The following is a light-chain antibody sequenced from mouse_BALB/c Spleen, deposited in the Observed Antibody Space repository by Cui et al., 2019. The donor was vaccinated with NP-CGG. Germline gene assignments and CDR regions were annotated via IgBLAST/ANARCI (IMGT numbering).Light chain of an antibody. CDR2: GTN. J-gene: IGLJ1*01. Sequence: QAVVTQESAFAASSGETVTLTCRSNTGAVTTSNYANWVQEKPDHLFTGLIGGTNNRAPGVPARFSGSLIGDKAALTITGAQTEDEAIYFCALWYSNHWVFGGGTKLTVL. CDR1: TGAVTTSNY. V-gene: IGLV1*01. CDR3: ALWYSNHWV.